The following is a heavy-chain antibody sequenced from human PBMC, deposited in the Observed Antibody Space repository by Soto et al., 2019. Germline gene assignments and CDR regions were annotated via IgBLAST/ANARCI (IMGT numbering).Heavy chain of an antibody. J-gene: IGHJ4*02. V-gene: IGHV3-23*01. Sequence: GGPLRLSCAASGFPFSSYAMSWVRQAPRKGLEWVSSMPGSRGSTSYADSVKGRFTISRDKSKNTRYREINSLRADDTAVYCCPKLDSSGYYYYHFAYWGQCTLVTVAS. CDR2: MPGSRGST. CDR3: PKLDSSGYYYYHFAY. D-gene: IGHD3-22*01. CDR1: GFPFSSYA.